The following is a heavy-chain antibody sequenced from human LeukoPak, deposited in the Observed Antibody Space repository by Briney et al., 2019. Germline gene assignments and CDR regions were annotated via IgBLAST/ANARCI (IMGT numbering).Heavy chain of an antibody. CDR2: VSHTGNT. CDR1: GDSLSGFH. J-gene: IGHJ4*02. Sequence: SETLSPTCGVSGDSLSGFHWGWVRQAPGKGLEWIGEVSHTGNTNYNPSLKSRVTISIDTSKNQFFLNLTSVTAADTALYYCARSAYSFGYDYWGQGTLVAVSS. D-gene: IGHD5-12*01. V-gene: IGHV4-34*01. CDR3: ARSAYSFGYDY.